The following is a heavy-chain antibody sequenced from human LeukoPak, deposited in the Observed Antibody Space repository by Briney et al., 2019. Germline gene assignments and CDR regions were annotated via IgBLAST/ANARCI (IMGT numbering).Heavy chain of an antibody. Sequence: GGSLRLSXAASGFTFSSYAMSWVRQAPGKGLEWVSAISGSGGSTYYADSVKGRFTISRDNSKNTLYLQMNSLRAEDTAVYYCAKSRVRELTRFDYWGQGTLVTVSS. CDR2: ISGSGGST. J-gene: IGHJ4*02. D-gene: IGHD1-7*01. CDR1: GFTFSSYA. CDR3: AKSRVRELTRFDY. V-gene: IGHV3-23*01.